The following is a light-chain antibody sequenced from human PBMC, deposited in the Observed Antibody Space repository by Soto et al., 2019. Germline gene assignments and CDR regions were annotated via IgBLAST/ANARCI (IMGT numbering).Light chain of an antibody. CDR2: DTS. V-gene: IGKV3-20*01. CDR1: QTLSNSF. CDR3: QQYSSSTIT. J-gene: IGKJ5*01. Sequence: EIVLTQSPGTLSLSPCERATPSCRASQTLSNSFIAWYQQKPGQAPRLLIYDTSSRATGVPDRFSGSGSGTDFTLTISRLEPEDFAVYYCQQYSSSTITFGQGTRLEIK.